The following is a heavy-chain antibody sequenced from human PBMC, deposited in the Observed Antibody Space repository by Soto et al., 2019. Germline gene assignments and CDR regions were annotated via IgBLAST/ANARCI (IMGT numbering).Heavy chain of an antibody. V-gene: IGHV4-34*01. CDR1: GGSFSGYY. J-gene: IGHJ4*02. CDR2: INPSGRT. D-gene: IGHD4-17*01. CDR3: ARGRDGGAAN. Sequence: QVQLQQWGAGLLKPSETLSLTCAVYGGSFSGYYGSWIRQPPGKGLEWIGEINPSGRTNYTPSLKSRVTMSGDTPKNQFSLKLTSVTAADTAVYYCARGRDGGAANWGQGTLVTVSS.